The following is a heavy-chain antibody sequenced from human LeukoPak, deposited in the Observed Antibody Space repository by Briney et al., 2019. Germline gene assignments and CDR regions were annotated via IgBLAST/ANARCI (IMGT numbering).Heavy chain of an antibody. CDR3: ARALAYYDSSGYAPDH. Sequence: GGSLRLSCAASGFTFSVYDMNWLRRAPGKGLEWVSYISSSSSAILYTDSVKGRFTISRDNAKHSVYLQMDSLRAEDTAVYYCARALAYYDSSGYAPDHWGQGTLVTVSS. V-gene: IGHV3-48*03. D-gene: IGHD3-22*01. J-gene: IGHJ4*02. CDR2: ISSSSSAI. CDR1: GFTFSVYD.